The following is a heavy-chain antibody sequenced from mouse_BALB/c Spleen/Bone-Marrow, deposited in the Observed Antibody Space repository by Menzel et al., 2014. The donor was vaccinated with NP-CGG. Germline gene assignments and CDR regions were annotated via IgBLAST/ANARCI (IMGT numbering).Heavy chain of an antibody. CDR3: TRSTMITYFDY. CDR2: INPSNGGT. CDR1: GYTFTSYY. V-gene: IGHV1S81*02. D-gene: IGHD2-4*01. Sequence: SGAELVKPGASVKLSCKASGYTFTSYYMYWVKQRPGQGLEWIGEINPSNGGTNFNEKFKSKATLTVDKSSSTAYMQLSSLTSEDSAVYYCTRSTMITYFDYWAQGTTLTVSS. J-gene: IGHJ2*01.